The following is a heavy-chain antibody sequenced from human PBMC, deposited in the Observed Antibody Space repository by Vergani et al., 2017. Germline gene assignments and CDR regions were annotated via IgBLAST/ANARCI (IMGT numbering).Heavy chain of an antibody. Sequence: QITLKESGPTLVKPTQTLTLTCTFSGFSLSTSGVGVGWIRQPPGKALEWLALIYWDDDKRYSPSLKSRLTITKDTSKNQVVLTMTNMDPVDTATYYCAHSVIDGSGSYYLPLFEYWGQGTLVTVSS. CDR2: IYWDDDK. J-gene: IGHJ4*02. D-gene: IGHD3-10*01. V-gene: IGHV2-5*02. CDR3: AHSVIDGSGSYYLPLFEY. CDR1: GFSLSTSGVG.